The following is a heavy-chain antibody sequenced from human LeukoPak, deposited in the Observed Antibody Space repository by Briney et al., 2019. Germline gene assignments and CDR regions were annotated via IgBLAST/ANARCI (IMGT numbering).Heavy chain of an antibody. Sequence: SETLSLTCTVSGGSINSSSYYWGWIRQPPGKGLEWIGTIYYSGSTYYNPSLKSRVTISVDTSKNQFSLKLSSVTASDTAVYYCARRFAPSRNDAFDIWGQATMVTVSS. D-gene: IGHD3-10*01. V-gene: IGHV4-39*01. CDR1: GGSINSSSYY. CDR3: ARRFAPSRNDAFDI. CDR2: IYYSGST. J-gene: IGHJ3*02.